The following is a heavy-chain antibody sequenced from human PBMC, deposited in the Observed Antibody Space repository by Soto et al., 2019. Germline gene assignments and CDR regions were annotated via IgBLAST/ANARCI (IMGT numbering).Heavy chain of an antibody. Sequence: GGSLRLSCAASGFTFSSYGMHWVRQAPGKGLEWVAVIWYDGSNKYYADSVKGRFTISRDNSKNTLYLQMNSLRAEDTAVYYCARDLRPEFVEGIGWFDPWGQGTLVTVSS. J-gene: IGHJ5*02. D-gene: IGHD3-10*01. V-gene: IGHV3-33*01. CDR1: GFTFSSYG. CDR3: ARDLRPEFVEGIGWFDP. CDR2: IWYDGSNK.